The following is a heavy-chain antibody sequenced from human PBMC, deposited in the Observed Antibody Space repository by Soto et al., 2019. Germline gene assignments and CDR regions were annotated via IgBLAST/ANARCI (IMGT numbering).Heavy chain of an antibody. J-gene: IGHJ6*02. CDR2: IYPGDSDT. D-gene: IGHD5-18*01. CDR1: GYSFTSYW. Sequence: PGESLKISCKGSGYSFTSYWIGWVRQMPGKGLEWMGIIYPGDSDTRYSPSFQGQVTISADKSISTAYLQWSSLKASDTAMYYCARHQVTGYSYGLDYYGMDVWGQGTTVTVSS. V-gene: IGHV5-51*01. CDR3: ARHQVTGYSYGLDYYGMDV.